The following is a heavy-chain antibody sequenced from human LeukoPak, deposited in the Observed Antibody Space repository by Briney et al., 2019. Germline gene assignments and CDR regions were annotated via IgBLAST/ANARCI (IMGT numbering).Heavy chain of an antibody. Sequence: PSETLSLTCAVYGGSFSSYYWTWIRQPPGKGLEWIGEINYSGSTKYNPSLKSRVTISADTSKNQFSMKLTSVTAADTALYFCARVQAAGDGYYFDYWGQGNLVTVSS. V-gene: IGHV4-34*01. CDR2: INYSGST. D-gene: IGHD7-27*01. CDR1: GGSFSSYY. CDR3: ARVQAAGDGYYFDY. J-gene: IGHJ4*02.